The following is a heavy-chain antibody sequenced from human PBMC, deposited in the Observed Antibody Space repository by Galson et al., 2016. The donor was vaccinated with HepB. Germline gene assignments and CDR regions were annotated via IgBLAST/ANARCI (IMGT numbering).Heavy chain of an antibody. CDR2: IYYTGST. Sequence: TLSLTCTVSGGSIRSGGYYWSWIRQHPGKGLEWIGYIYYTGSTYYNPSLKSRVTISVDMSENQFSLKLSSVTAADTAVYYCARSLATTVPYFDYWGQGTLVTVSS. CDR1: GGSIRSGGYY. D-gene: IGHD5-24*01. V-gene: IGHV4-31*03. J-gene: IGHJ4*02. CDR3: ARSLATTVPYFDY.